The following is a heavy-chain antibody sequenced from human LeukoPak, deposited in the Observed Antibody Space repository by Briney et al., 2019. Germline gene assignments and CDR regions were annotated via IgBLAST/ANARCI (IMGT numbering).Heavy chain of an antibody. CDR1: GFTVSSNY. CDR2: LYSGEDT. D-gene: IGHD1-14*01. CDR3: ARDNLRPSFDY. V-gene: IGHV3-66*01. J-gene: IGHJ4*02. Sequence: PPGGSLRLSCAASGFTVSSNYMSWVRQAPGKGLEWVSVLYSGEDTYYADSVKGRLTISRDNSKNMLYLQMNSLRAEDTAVYYCARDNLRPSFDYWGQGTLVTVSS.